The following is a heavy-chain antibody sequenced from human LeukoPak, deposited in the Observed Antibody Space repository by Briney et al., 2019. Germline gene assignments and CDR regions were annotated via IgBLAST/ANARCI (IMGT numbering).Heavy chain of an antibody. CDR2: ISNSGSTI. CDR1: GFSFSDYD. V-gene: IGHV3-11*01. D-gene: IGHD3-9*01. Sequence: GGSLRLSCAASGFSFSDYDMNWIRQAPGKGLEWVSYISNSGSTIYYADSVKGRFTVSRDNVNNSPYLQMNSLRAEDTAVYYCARRIYIDFHGGPFDFWGQGTLVTVSS. CDR3: ARRIYIDFHGGPFDF. J-gene: IGHJ4*02.